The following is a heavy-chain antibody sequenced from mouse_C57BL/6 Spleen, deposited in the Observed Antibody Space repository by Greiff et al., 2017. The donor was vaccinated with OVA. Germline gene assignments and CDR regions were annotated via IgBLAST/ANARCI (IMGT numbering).Heavy chain of an antibody. V-gene: IGHV10-1*01. J-gene: IGHJ1*03. Sequence: EVKLVESGGGLVQPKGSLKLSCAASGFSFNTYAMNWVRQAPGKGLEWVARIRSKSNNYATYYADSVKDRFTISRDDSESMLYLQMNNLKTEDTAMYYCVRAHYGSSYRYFDVWGTGTTVTVSS. CDR2: IRSKSNNYAT. D-gene: IGHD1-1*01. CDR1: GFSFNTYA. CDR3: VRAHYGSSYRYFDV.